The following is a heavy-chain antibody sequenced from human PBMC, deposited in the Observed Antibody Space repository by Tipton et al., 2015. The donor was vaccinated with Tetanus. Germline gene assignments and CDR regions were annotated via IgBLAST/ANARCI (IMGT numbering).Heavy chain of an antibody. CDR2: IYYSGVA. CDR3: VRLYSYGSLYWFDP. J-gene: IGHJ5*02. Sequence: TLSLTCTVSGVSITNTNYYWGWIRQAPGMGPEWIATIYYSGVAHYNPSLKSRVTISVDTSKSQFSLKMTSVTAADTAVYYCVRLYSYGSLYWFDPWGQGTLVTVSS. CDR1: GVSITNTNYY. V-gene: IGHV4-39*01. D-gene: IGHD5-18*01.